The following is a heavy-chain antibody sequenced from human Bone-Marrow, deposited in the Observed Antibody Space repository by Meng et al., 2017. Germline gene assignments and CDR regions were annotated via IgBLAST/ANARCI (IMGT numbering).Heavy chain of an antibody. V-gene: IGHV4-4*02. Sequence: QVRLQESGPGLVKPSGTLSLTCAVSGGSISSPNWWSWVRQPPGRGLEWIGEIYHSGSTTYNPSLLSRATISVDKSKNQFSLKLSSVTAADTAIYYCARVIYRPSGHNYFDPWGQGTLVTVSS. CDR2: IYHSGST. CDR1: GGSISSPNW. J-gene: IGHJ5*02. CDR3: ARVIYRPSGHNYFDP. D-gene: IGHD1-26*01.